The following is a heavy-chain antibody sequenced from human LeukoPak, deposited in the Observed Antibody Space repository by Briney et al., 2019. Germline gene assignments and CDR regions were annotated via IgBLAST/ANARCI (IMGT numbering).Heavy chain of an antibody. CDR3: ARGLRWFLFDY. Sequence: SETLSLTCTVSGGSISSSSYYWGWIRRPPGKGLEWIGSIYYSGSTYYNPSLKSRVTISVDTSKNQFSLKLSSVTAADTAVYYCARGLRWFLFDYWGQGTLVTVSP. J-gene: IGHJ4*02. V-gene: IGHV4-39*01. D-gene: IGHD4-23*01. CDR1: GGSISSSSYY. CDR2: IYYSGST.